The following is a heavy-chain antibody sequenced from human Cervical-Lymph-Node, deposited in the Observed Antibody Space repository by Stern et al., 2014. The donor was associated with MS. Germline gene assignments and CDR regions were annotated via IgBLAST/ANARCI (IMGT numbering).Heavy chain of an antibody. J-gene: IGHJ3*02. CDR2: ISGSGKRT. D-gene: IGHD5-18*01. Sequence: EVQLVESGGNLVQPGGSLRLSCEASGFNLSNFAMSWVRQIPGKGLECVSAISGSGKRTSYADSFKGRFNISRNNPRTTLFLQMNGLSAEDTAVYYCVKDVREYSYGRDPFDIWGQGTTVIVSS. CDR1: GFNLSNFA. CDR3: VKDVREYSYGRDPFDI. V-gene: IGHV3-23*04.